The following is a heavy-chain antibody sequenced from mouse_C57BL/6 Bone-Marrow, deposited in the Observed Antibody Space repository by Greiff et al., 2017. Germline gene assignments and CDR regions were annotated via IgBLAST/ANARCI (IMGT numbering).Heavy chain of an antibody. J-gene: IGHJ2*01. D-gene: IGHD1-1*01. CDR2: ISSGSSTI. V-gene: IGHV5-17*01. CDR1: GFTFSDYG. Sequence: EVHLVESGGGLVKPGGSLKLSCAASGFTFSDYGMHWVRQAPEKGLEWVAYISSGSSTIYYADTVKGRFTISRDNAKNTLFLQMTSLRSEDTARYYCAREGTTVVSYYFDYWGQGTTLTVSS. CDR3: AREGTTVVSYYFDY.